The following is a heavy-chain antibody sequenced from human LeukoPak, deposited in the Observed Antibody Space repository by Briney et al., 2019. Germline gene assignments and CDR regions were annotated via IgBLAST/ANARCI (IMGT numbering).Heavy chain of an antibody. CDR3: AKRSGGTFGFFDS. CDR2: ISYSGDTT. Sequence: GASLRPSCAASGFTFNNYAMSWVRQAPGKGLEWVSAISYSGDTTHYADTVTGWFTIFRDNSKNTLFVQMNSLRAEDTAIYYCAKRSGGTFGFFDSWGRGTLVTVSS. CDR1: GFTFNNYA. V-gene: IGHV3-23*01. D-gene: IGHD3-3*01. J-gene: IGHJ4*02.